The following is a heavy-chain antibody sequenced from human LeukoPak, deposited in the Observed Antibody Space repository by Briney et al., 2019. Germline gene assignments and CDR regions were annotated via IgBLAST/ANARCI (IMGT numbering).Heavy chain of an antibody. D-gene: IGHD2-2*01. V-gene: IGHV1-18*01. CDR1: GYTFTSYG. CDR2: ISAYNGNT. Sequence: ASVKVSCKASGYTFTSYGISWVRQAPGQGLEWMRWISAYNGNTNYAQKLQGRVTMTTDTSTSTAYMELRSLRSDDTAVYYCARDGGCSSTSCYYNWFDPWGQGTLVTVSS. CDR3: ARDGGCSSTSCYYNWFDP. J-gene: IGHJ5*02.